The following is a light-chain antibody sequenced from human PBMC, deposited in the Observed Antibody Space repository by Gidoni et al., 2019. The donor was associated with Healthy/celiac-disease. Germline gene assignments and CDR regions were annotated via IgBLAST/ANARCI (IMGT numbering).Light chain of an antibody. Sequence: AIRMTQSPSSFSASTGDRVTITCRASQCISSYLAWYQQKPGKAPKLLIYAASTLQSGVPSRFSGGGSGTDFALTISRLQSEDFATYYCQQYHSFPLAFGGGTKVEIK. CDR2: AAS. J-gene: IGKJ4*01. V-gene: IGKV1-8*01. CDR3: QQYHSFPLA. CDR1: QCISSY.